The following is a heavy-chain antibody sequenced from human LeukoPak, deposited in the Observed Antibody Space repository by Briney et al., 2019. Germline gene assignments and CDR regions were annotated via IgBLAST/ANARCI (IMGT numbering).Heavy chain of an antibody. V-gene: IGHV5-51*01. J-gene: IGHJ3*02. D-gene: IGHD6-13*01. CDR3: ARSIAAAVDAFDI. Sequence: GASVKVSCKASGYTFTSYWIGWVRQMPGKGLEWMGIIYPGDSDTRYSPSFQGQVTISADKSISTAYLQWSSLKASDTAMYYCARSIAAAVDAFDIWGQGTMVTVSS. CDR2: IYPGDSDT. CDR1: GYTFTSYW.